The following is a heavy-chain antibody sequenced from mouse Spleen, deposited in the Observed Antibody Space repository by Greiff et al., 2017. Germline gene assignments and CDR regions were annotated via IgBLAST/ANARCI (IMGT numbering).Heavy chain of an antibody. CDR3: ARSGYGNYVGFAY. CDR2: IHPNSGST. CDR1: GYTFTSYW. D-gene: IGHD2-10*02. V-gene: IGHV1-64*01. Sequence: QVQLQQPGAELVKPGASVKLSCKASGYTFTSYWMHWVKQRPGQGLEWIGMIHPNSGSTNYNEKFKSKATLTVDKSSSTAYMQLSSLTSEDSAVYYCARSGYGNYVGFAYWGQGTLVTVSA. J-gene: IGHJ3*01.